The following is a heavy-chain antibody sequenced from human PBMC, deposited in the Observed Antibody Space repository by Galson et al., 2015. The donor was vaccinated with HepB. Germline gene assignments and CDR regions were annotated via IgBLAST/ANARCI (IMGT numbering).Heavy chain of an antibody. CDR1: GFTFSSYG. CDR3: AKADSSGYYLDY. CDR2: ISYDGSNK. Sequence: SLRLSCAASGFTFSSYGMHWVRQAPGKGLEWVAVISYDGSNKYYADSVKGRFTVSRDNSKNTLYLQMNSLSAEDTAVYYCAKADSSGYYLDYWGQGTLVTVSS. J-gene: IGHJ4*02. V-gene: IGHV3-30*18. D-gene: IGHD3-22*01.